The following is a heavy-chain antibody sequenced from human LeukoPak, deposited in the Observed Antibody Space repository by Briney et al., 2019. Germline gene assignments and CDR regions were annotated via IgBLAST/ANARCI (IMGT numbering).Heavy chain of an antibody. CDR2: ISSSSSYI. Sequence: GGSLRLSCAASGFTFSSYSMNWVRQAPGKGLEWVSSISSSSSYIYYADSVKGRFTISRDNAKNSLYLQMNSLRAEDTAVYYCARAHSHYLVNAAFDIWGQGTMVTVSS. CDR3: ARAHSHYLVNAAFDI. J-gene: IGHJ3*02. CDR1: GFTFSSYS. D-gene: IGHD2-21*01. V-gene: IGHV3-21*01.